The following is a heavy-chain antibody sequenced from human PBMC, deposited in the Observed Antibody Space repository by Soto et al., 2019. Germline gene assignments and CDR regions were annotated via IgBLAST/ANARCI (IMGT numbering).Heavy chain of an antibody. Sequence: ASVKGSCKASGYTFTSYDINWVRQATGQGLEWMGWMNPNSGNTGYAQKFQGRVTMTRNTSISTAYMELSSLRSEDTAVYYCARGGAVAYVYYYGMDVWGQGTTVTVSS. CDR1: GYTFTSYD. V-gene: IGHV1-8*01. J-gene: IGHJ6*02. CDR2: MNPNSGNT. D-gene: IGHD6-19*01. CDR3: ARGGAVAYVYYYGMDV.